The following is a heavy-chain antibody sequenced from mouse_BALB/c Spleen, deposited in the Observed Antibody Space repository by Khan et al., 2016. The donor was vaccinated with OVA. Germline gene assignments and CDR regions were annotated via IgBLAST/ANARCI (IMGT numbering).Heavy chain of an antibody. CDR2: INSNGGST. CDR1: GFTFSSYG. J-gene: IGHJ2*01. Sequence: EVELVESGGGLVQPGGSLKLSCAASGFTFSSYGMSWVRQTPDKRLELVATINSNGGSTYYPDSVKGRFTISRDNAKNTLYLQISSLKSEDTAMYYCAIMARTINWGQGTTLTVSS. V-gene: IGHV5-6-3*01. CDR3: AIMARTIN.